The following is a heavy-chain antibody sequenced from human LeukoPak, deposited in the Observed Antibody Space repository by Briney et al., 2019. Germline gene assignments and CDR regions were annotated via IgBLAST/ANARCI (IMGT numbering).Heavy chain of an antibody. CDR3: ARVERFFDY. CDR1: GGSISSYY. Sequence: SETLSLTCTVSGGSISSYYWSWIRQPPGKGLEWIGYIYYSGSTNYNPSLKSRATISVDTSKNQFSLKLSSVTAADTAVYYCARVERFFDYWGQGTLVTVSS. CDR2: IYYSGST. J-gene: IGHJ4*02. V-gene: IGHV4-59*01. D-gene: IGHD3-3*01.